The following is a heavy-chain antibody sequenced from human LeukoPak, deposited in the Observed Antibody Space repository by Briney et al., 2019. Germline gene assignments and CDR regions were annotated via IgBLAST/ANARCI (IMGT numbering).Heavy chain of an antibody. D-gene: IGHD2-2*02. CDR3: ASANLESIVVVPAAISGAVVEARINWFDP. J-gene: IGHJ5*02. CDR2: INHSGST. CDR1: GGSFSGYY. V-gene: IGHV4-34*01. Sequence: PSETLSLTCAVSGGSFSGYYWSWIRQPPGKGLEWIGEINHSGSTNYNPSLKSRVTISVDRSKNQFSLKLSSVTAADTAVYYCASANLESIVVVPAAISGAVVEARINWFDPWGQGTLVTVSS.